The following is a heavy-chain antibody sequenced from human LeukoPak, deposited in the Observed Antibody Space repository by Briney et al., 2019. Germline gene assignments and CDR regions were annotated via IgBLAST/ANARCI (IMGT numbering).Heavy chain of an antibody. CDR3: ARAAELLGPFELGLEYFNWFDP. D-gene: IGHD1-26*01. J-gene: IGHJ5*02. CDR1: GYTFTSYG. Sequence: GASVKVSCKASGYTFTSYGISWVRQAPGQGLEWMGWISAYNGNTNYAQKLQGRVTMTTDTSTSTAYMELRSLRSEDTAVYYCARAAELLGPFELGLEYFNWFDPWGQGTLVTVSS. CDR2: ISAYNGNT. V-gene: IGHV1-18*01.